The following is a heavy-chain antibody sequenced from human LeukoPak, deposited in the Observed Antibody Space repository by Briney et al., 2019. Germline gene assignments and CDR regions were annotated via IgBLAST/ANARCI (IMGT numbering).Heavy chain of an antibody. D-gene: IGHD3-22*01. J-gene: IGHJ4*02. CDR3: ARDNYDSSGYYFD. Sequence: GGSLILSCAASGFTFSSYEMNWVRQAPGKGLEWVSYISSSGSTTHHADSVKGRFTISRDNAKNSLYLQMNSLRAEDTAVYYCARDNYDSSGYYFDWGQGTLVTVSS. CDR1: GFTFSSYE. CDR2: ISSSGSTT. V-gene: IGHV3-48*03.